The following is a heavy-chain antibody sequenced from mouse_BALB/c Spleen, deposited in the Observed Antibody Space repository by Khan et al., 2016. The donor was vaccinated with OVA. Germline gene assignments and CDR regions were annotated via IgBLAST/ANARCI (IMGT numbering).Heavy chain of an antibody. J-gene: IGHJ3*01. Sequence: VELVESGAEVAKPGASVKMSCKASGYTFTAYWIHWVKQRPGQGLEWIGYIDPSTSYTEYNQKFKDQATLTTDKSSSTAYMQMSSLTSEDSAVYYCSRRVLFVIVAYWGQGTLVTVSA. CDR3: SRRVLFVIVAY. D-gene: IGHD1-1*02. CDR1: GYTFTAYW. V-gene: IGHV1-7*01. CDR2: IDPSTSYT.